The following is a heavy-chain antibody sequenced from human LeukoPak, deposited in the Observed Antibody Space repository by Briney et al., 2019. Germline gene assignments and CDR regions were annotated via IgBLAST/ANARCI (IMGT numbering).Heavy chain of an antibody. CDR3: AKAGAVAGLFDY. Sequence: PGGSLRLSCAASGVTFSSYGMQWVRQAPGKGLEWVAVISYDGSNKYYADSVKGRFTISGDNSKNTLYLQMNSLRAEDTAVYYCAKAGAVAGLFDYWGQGTLVTVSS. CDR2: ISYDGSNK. V-gene: IGHV3-30*18. D-gene: IGHD6-19*01. CDR1: GVTFSSYG. J-gene: IGHJ4*02.